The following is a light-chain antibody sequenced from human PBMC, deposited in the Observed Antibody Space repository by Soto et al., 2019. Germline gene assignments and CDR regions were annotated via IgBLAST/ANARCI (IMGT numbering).Light chain of an antibody. CDR2: DVT. CDR3: SSYTSSITVV. CDR1: SSDVGGYNY. Sequence: QSVLTQPASVSGSPGQSITISCTGTSSDVGGYNYVFWYQQHPGKAPKLIIYDVTNRPSGISNRFSGSKSGNTASLTISGLQAEDEAAYCCSSYTSSITVVFGGGTKLTVL. J-gene: IGLJ2*01. V-gene: IGLV2-14*03.